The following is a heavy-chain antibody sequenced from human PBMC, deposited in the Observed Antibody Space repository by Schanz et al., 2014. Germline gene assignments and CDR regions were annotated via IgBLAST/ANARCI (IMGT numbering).Heavy chain of an antibody. V-gene: IGHV3-21*01. CDR3: TKFETRTGTNY. CDR1: GFTFSNFA. D-gene: IGHD1-1*01. J-gene: IGHJ4*02. Sequence: VQLVESGGGVVQPGRSLRLSCAASGFTFSNFAIHWVRQAPGKGLEWVSSISRSSSSIYYADSVKGRFTISRDNAKNSLYLQMNSLRAEDTAVYYCTKFETRTGTNYWGQGTLVTVSS. CDR2: ISRSSSSI.